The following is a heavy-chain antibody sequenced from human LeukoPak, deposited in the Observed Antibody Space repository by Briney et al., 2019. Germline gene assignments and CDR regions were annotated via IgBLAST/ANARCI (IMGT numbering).Heavy chain of an antibody. V-gene: IGHV4-39*07. CDR2: IYYSGST. J-gene: IGHJ1*01. CDR1: GGSISSSGFY. D-gene: IGHD3-3*02. CDR3: ARDWSSISYPRGYFQH. Sequence: SETLSLTCTVSGGSISSSGFYWGWIRQPPGKGLERIGSIYYSGSTYYNPSLKSRVTISVDTSKTQFSLKLNSVTAADTAVYYCARDWSSISYPRGYFQHWGQGTLVTVSS.